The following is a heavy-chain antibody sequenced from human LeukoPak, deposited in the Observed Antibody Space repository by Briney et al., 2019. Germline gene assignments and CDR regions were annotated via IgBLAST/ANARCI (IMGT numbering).Heavy chain of an antibody. V-gene: IGHV3-23*01. J-gene: IGHJ6*03. CDR1: GFTFSSYA. D-gene: IGHD3-3*01. CDR2: STGSGGTT. CDR3: AKGELKSYYDFWSGWRTGTRGYYYYMDV. Sequence: GGSLRLSCAASGFTFSSYAMTWVRQAPGKGLEWVSASTGSGGTTYYADTVMGRFTISRDNSKNTLYLQMNSLRAEDTAVYYCAKGELKSYYDFWSGWRTGTRGYYYYMDVWGKGTTVTVSS.